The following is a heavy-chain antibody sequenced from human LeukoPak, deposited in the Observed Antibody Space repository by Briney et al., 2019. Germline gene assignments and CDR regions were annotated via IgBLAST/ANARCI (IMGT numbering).Heavy chain of an antibody. CDR2: IIPIFGTA. J-gene: IGHJ6*04. Sequence: SVKVSCKASGGTFSSYAISWVRQAPGQGLEWMGGIIPIFGTANYAQKFQGRVTITADESTSTAYMELSSLRSEDTVVYYCAGAHYDILTGASYYYYGMDVWGKGTTVTVSS. CDR3: AGAHYDILTGASYYYYGMDV. CDR1: GGTFSSYA. V-gene: IGHV1-69*13. D-gene: IGHD3-9*01.